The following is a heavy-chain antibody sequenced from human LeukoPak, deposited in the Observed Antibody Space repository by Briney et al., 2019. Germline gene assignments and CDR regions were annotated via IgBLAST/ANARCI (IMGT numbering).Heavy chain of an antibody. J-gene: IGHJ3*02. CDR2: IYYSGST. Sequence: PSETLYLTCTVSGGSISSYYWSWIRQPPGKGLEWIGYIYYSGSTNYNPSLKSRVTISVDTSKNQFSLKLSSVTAADTAVYYCACFPTYYDFWSGYYTGAFDIWGQGTMVTVSS. CDR1: GGSISSYY. V-gene: IGHV4-59*01. D-gene: IGHD3-3*01. CDR3: ACFPTYYDFWSGYYTGAFDI.